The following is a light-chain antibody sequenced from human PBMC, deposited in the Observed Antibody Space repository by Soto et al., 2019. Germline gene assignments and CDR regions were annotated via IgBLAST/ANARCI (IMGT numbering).Light chain of an antibody. Sequence: QSVLTQPPSVSAAPGQKVTMCCSGGSSKIGNYYVSWQQQLPGTAPKLLIYENDKRPSGIPDRFSGSKSGTSATLGITGLQTGDEADYYCGTWDSSLSIFVFGTGTKLTVL. CDR2: END. CDR1: SSKIGNYY. CDR3: GTWDSSLSIFV. J-gene: IGLJ1*01. V-gene: IGLV1-51*02.